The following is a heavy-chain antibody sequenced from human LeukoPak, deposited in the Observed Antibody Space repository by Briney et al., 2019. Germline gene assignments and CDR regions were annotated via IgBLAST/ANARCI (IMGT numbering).Heavy chain of an antibody. Sequence: PGGSLRLSCAASGFTFDDYAMHWVRQAPGKGLEWVSLISGDGGSTYYADPVKGRFTISRDNSKNSLYLQMNSLRTEDTALYYCAKGGATSEYFQHWGQGTLVTVSS. CDR1: GFTFDDYA. CDR2: ISGDGGST. D-gene: IGHD1-26*01. V-gene: IGHV3-43*02. J-gene: IGHJ1*01. CDR3: AKGGATSEYFQH.